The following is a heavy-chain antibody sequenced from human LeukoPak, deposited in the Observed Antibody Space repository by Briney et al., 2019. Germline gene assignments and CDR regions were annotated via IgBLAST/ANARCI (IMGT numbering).Heavy chain of an antibody. CDR1: GFTFRSYE. V-gene: IGHV3-48*03. CDR2: LSSSGSAF. Sequence: QAGGSLRLSCEDSGFTFRSYEMNWVRQAPGKGLEWIAYLSSSGSAFSYADSVKGRFTIARDNSKNTLYLQMNSLRADDTAVYYCAKSGYNRFDYWGQGTLVTVSS. J-gene: IGHJ4*02. CDR3: AKSGYNRFDY. D-gene: IGHD5-24*01.